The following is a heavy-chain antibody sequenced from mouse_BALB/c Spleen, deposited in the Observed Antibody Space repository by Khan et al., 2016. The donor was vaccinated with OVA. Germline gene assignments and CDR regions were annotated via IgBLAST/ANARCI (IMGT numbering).Heavy chain of an antibody. V-gene: IGHV2-6-4*01. CDR3: ARAYYRYNGYYDLDD. CDR1: GFSLSRYN. Sequence: QVQLKQSGPGLVAPSQSLSITCTVSGFSLSRYNIHWVRQPPGKGLEWLGMIWGGGGTDYNSTLKSRLSISKDNSKSQVFLKMNSLQTDDSAMYYCARAYYRYNGYYDLDDWGEGTSVTVSS. CDR2: IWGGGGT. J-gene: IGHJ4*01. D-gene: IGHD2-14*01.